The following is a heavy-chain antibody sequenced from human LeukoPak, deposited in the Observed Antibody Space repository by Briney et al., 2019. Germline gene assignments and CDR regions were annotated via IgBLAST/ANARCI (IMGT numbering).Heavy chain of an antibody. J-gene: IGHJ3*02. Sequence: PGGSLRLSCAASGFTFSSYGMHWVRQAPGKGLEWVTVISYDGINKYYADSVTGRFTLSRDNSKSTLFLQMNSLRAEDTAVYYCVKDIGSSGWYNDALDIWGQGTMVTVSS. CDR2: ISYDGINK. CDR3: VKDIGSSGWYNDALDI. V-gene: IGHV3-30*18. D-gene: IGHD6-19*01. CDR1: GFTFSSYG.